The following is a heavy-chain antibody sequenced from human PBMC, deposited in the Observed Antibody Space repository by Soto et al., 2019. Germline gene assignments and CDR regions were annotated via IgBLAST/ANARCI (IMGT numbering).Heavy chain of an antibody. CDR3: ARVGPPADP. CDR2: ISADNGNA. V-gene: IGHV1-18*01. J-gene: IGHJ5*02. CDR1: GYNFMSYG. Sequence: SVKVSCKASGYNFMSYGISWVRQAPGQGLEWMGWISADNGNANYAQKFQGRVTFIRDTSASTAYMELSSLRSEDTAVYYCARVGPPADPWGQGTLVTVSS.